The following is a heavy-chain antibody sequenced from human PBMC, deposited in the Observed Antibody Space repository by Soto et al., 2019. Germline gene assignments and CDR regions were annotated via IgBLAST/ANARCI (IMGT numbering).Heavy chain of an antibody. CDR1: GDSISTYY. CDR3: ARPGRDWGSLDY. J-gene: IGHJ4*02. CDR2: IYYGGST. Sequence: QVQLQESGQGLVKPSETLSLTCTVYGDSISTYYWTWIRQSPGKGLEWIAFIYYGGSTNYNPSLKSRVTISVDTSKNQFSLKLNSVTAADTAVYYCARPGRDWGSLDYWGQGTLVSVSS. V-gene: IGHV4-59*08. D-gene: IGHD7-27*01.